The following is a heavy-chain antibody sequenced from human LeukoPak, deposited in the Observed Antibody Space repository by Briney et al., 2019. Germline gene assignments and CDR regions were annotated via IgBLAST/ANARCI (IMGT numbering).Heavy chain of an antibody. V-gene: IGHV5-51*01. CDR2: IYPGDSDT. CDR3: ARRGGGGSGSYHYFDY. CDR1: GYSFTSYW. D-gene: IGHD3-10*01. Sequence: GASLKISCKGSGYSFTSYWIGWGRQVAGEGLEWMGIIYPGDSDTRYSPSFQGQVTISADKSIRTAYLQWSSLKASDTAMYYCARRGGGGSGSYHYFDYWGQGTLVTVSS. J-gene: IGHJ4*02.